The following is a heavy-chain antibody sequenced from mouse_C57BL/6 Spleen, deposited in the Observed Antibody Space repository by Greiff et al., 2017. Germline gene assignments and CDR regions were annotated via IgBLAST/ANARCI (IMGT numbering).Heavy chain of an antibody. V-gene: IGHV1-26*01. CDR2: INPNNGGT. D-gene: IGHD4-1*01. CDR1: GYTFTDYY. Sequence: VQLQQSGPELVKPGASVKISCKASGYTFTDYYMNWVKQSHGKSLEWIGDINPNNGGTSYNQKFKGKATLTVDKSSSTAYMELRSLTSEDSAVYYCAGRGAEPHAMDYWGQGTSVTVSS. CDR3: AGRGAEPHAMDY. J-gene: IGHJ4*01.